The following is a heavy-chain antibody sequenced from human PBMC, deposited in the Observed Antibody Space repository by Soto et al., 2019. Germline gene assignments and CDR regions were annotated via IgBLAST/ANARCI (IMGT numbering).Heavy chain of an antibody. J-gene: IGHJ6*02. D-gene: IGHD2-2*02. CDR1: GYSFTSYW. V-gene: IGHV5-10-1*01. CDR3: AIVVVPAAITGWDYYYYGMDV. CDR2: IDPSDSYT. Sequence: GESLKISCKGSGYSFTSYWISWVRQMPGKGLGWMGRIDPSDSYTNYSPSFQGHVTISADKSISTAYLQWSSLKASDTAMYYCAIVVVPAAITGWDYYYYGMDVWGQGTTVTVYS.